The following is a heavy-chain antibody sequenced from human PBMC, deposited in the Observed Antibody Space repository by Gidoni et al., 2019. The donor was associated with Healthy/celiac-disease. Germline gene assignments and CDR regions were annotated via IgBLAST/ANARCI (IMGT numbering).Heavy chain of an antibody. CDR3: ARLLYTRGYYYMDV. D-gene: IGHD3-10*01. V-gene: IGHV4-39*01. CDR1: GGSISSSSYY. CDR2: IYYSGST. Sequence: QLQLQESGPGLVKPSEPLSLTCTVPGGSISSSSYYWGWIRQPPGKGLEWIGSIYYSGSTYYNPSLKSRVTISVDTSKNQFSLKLSSVTAADTAVYYCARLLYTRGYYYMDVWGKGTTVTVSS. J-gene: IGHJ6*03.